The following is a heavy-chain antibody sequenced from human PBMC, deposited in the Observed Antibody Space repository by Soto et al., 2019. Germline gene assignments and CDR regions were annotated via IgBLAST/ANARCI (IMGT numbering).Heavy chain of an antibody. Sequence: ASVKVSCKASGYTFTSYYMHWVRQAPGQGLEWMGIINPSGGSTSYAQKFQGRVTMTRDTSTSTVYMELSSLRSADTAVYYCARGTYGSGSYDISGYYYGMDVWGQGTTVTVFS. CDR1: GYTFTSYY. CDR3: ARGTYGSGSYDISGYYYGMDV. D-gene: IGHD3-10*01. V-gene: IGHV1-46*01. J-gene: IGHJ6*02. CDR2: INPSGGST.